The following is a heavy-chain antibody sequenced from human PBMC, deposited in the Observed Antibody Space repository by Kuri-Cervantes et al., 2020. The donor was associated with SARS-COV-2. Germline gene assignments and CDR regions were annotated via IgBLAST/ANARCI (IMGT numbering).Heavy chain of an antibody. D-gene: IGHD1-26*01. CDR2: INSDGSST. J-gene: IGHJ4*02. CDR3: ARDHGLGATDFDY. CDR1: GFTFSSYW. V-gene: IGHV3-74*01. Sequence: GESLKISCAASGFTFSSYWMHWVRQAPGKGLVWVSRINSDGSSTSYADSVKGRFTISRDNAKNTLYLQMNSLRAEDTAVYYCARDHGLGATDFDYWGQGTLVTVSS.